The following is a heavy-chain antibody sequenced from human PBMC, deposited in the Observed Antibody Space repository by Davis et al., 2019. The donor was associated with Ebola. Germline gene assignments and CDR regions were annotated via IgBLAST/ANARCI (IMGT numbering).Heavy chain of an antibody. V-gene: IGHV3-33*01. CDR1: GFTFSSYG. CDR3: ARDPSVTAGYYGMDV. CDR2: IWYDGSNK. Sequence: PGGSLRLSCAASGFTFSSYGMHWVRQAPGKGLEWVAVIWYDGSNKYYADSVKGRFTISRDNSKNTLYLQMNSLRAEDTAVYYCARDPSVTAGYYGMDVWGKGTTVTVSS. D-gene: IGHD2-21*02. J-gene: IGHJ6*04.